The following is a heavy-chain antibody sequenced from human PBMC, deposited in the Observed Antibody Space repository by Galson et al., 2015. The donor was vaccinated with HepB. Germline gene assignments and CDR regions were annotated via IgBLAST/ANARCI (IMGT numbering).Heavy chain of an antibody. V-gene: IGHV3-21*01. J-gene: IGHJ5*02. CDR1: GFTFSSYS. D-gene: IGHD3-9*01. Sequence: SLRLSCAASGFTFSSYSMNWVRQAPGKGLEWVSSISSSSSYIYYADSVKGRFTISRDNAKNSLYLQMNSLRAEDTAVYYCARGPVSLRYFDWPPGWDTGWFDPWGQGTLVTVSS. CDR2: ISSSSSYI. CDR3: ARGPVSLRYFDWPPGWDTGWFDP.